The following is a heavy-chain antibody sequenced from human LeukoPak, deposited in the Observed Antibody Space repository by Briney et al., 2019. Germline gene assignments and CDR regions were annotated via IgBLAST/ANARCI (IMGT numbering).Heavy chain of an antibody. D-gene: IGHD2-2*01. V-gene: IGHV1-18*01. CDR1: GYTFTSYG. J-gene: IGHJ5*02. Sequence: ASVKVSCKASGYTFTSYGISWVRQAPGQGLEWTGWISAYNGNTNYAQKLQGRVTMTTDTSTSTAYMELRSLRSDDTAVYYCARDKVVVVPAAIRSRWFDPWGQGTLVIVSS. CDR3: ARDKVVVVPAAIRSRWFDP. CDR2: ISAYNGNT.